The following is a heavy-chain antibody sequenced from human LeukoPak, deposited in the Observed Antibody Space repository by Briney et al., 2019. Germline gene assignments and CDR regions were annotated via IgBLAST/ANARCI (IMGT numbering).Heavy chain of an antibody. D-gene: IGHD3-3*01. CDR3: ANLEGRFLEWPYSGVERYYYYMDV. Sequence: GGSLRLPCAASGFTFSSFGVHWVRQAPGKGLEWVAVISYDGSEKYYADSVKGRFVISRDNSKNTLYLQMNSLRAEDTAVYYCANLEGRFLEWPYSGVERYYYYMDVWGKGTTVTVSS. CDR1: GFTFSSFG. CDR2: ISYDGSEK. V-gene: IGHV3-30*18. J-gene: IGHJ6*03.